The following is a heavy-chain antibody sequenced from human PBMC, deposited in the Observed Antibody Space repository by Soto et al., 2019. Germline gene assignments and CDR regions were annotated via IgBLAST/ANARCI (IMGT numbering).Heavy chain of an antibody. CDR2: ISSDGSTT. J-gene: IGHJ5*02. D-gene: IGHD6-13*01. CDR1: GFTFTSYW. CDR3: ARPGSRGMINWFDP. Sequence: GGSLRLSCTASGFTFTSYWMHWVRQPPGKGLVWVSRISSDGSTTTYADSAKGRFTISRDNAKNTLYLQMNSLSDEDTAVYYCARPGSRGMINWFDPWGQGTLVTVSS. V-gene: IGHV3-74*01.